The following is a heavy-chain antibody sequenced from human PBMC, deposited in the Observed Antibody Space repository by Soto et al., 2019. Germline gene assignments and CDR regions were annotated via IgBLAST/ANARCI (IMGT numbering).Heavy chain of an antibody. V-gene: IGHV3-30*18. CDR1: GFTFSSYG. CDR3: AKDLVRGNYYYYYGMDV. J-gene: IGHJ6*02. Sequence: QVQLVESGGGVVQPGRSLRLSCAASGFTFSSYGMHWVRQAPGKGLEWVAVISYDGSNKYYADSVKGRFTISRDNSKNTLYLQMNSLRAEDTAVYYCAKDLVRGNYYYYYGMDVWGRGTTVTVSS. CDR2: ISYDGSNK. D-gene: IGHD2-21*01.